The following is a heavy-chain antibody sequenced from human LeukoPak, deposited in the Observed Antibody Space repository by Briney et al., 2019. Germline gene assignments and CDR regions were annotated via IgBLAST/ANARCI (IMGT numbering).Heavy chain of an antibody. V-gene: IGHV5-51*01. CDR3: ARRAAVVLGSWFDP. D-gene: IGHD4-23*01. CDR2: IYPGDSDT. Sequence: GESLRISCKGSGYSFTSYWISWVRQMPGKGLEWMGIIYPGDSDTRYSPSFQGQVTISADKSISTAYLQWSSLKASDTATYYCARRAAVVLGSWFDPWGQGTLVTVSS. J-gene: IGHJ5*02. CDR1: GYSFTSYW.